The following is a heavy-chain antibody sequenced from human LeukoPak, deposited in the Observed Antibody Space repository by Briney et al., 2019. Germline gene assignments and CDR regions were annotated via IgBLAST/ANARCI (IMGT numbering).Heavy chain of an antibody. D-gene: IGHD3-22*01. CDR2: IKQDGSEK. CDR1: GFTFSSYW. J-gene: IGHJ4*02. V-gene: IGHV3-7*01. CDR3: WEKRARLTGITMIVAVIILY. Sequence: GGSLRLSCAASGFTFSSYWMSWVRQAPGKGLEWVANIKQDGSEKYYVDSVKGRFTISRDNAKNSLYLQMNSLRAEDTAVYLRWEKRARLTGITMIVAVIILYWGQGTLVTVSS.